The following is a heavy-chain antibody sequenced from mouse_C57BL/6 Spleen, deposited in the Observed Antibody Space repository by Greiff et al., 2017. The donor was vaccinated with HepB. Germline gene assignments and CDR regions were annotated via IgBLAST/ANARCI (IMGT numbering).Heavy chain of an antibody. J-gene: IGHJ4*01. CDR3: ARQDGETYDMDY. V-gene: IGHV5-6*02. Sequence: EVMLVESGGDLVKPGGSLKLSCAASGFTFSSYGMSWVHQTPDKRLEWVATISSGDGYTYYPDSVKGRVTISRDNAKNTRYLQMSRLKSEDTAMYYCARQDGETYDMDYWGQGTSVTVSS. CDR1: GFTFSSYG. CDR2: ISSGDGYT. D-gene: IGHD2-13*01.